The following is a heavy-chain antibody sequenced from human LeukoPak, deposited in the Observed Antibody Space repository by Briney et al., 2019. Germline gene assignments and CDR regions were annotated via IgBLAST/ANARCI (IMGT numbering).Heavy chain of an antibody. J-gene: IGHJ4*02. CDR1: GFTFSSYA. CDR3: ARDRGGRTGLDD. V-gene: IGHV3-23*01. D-gene: IGHD2-15*01. CDR2: ISGSGGST. Sequence: PGGSLRLSCAASGFTFSSYAMSWVRQAPGKGLEWVSSISGSGGSTYYADSVKGRFTISRDNSKNTLYLQMHSLRAEDTAVYYCARDRGGRTGLDDWGQGTLVTVSS.